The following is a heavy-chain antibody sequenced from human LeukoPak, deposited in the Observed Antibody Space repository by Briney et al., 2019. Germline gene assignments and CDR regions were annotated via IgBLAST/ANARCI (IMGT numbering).Heavy chain of an antibody. J-gene: IGHJ3*02. V-gene: IGHV1-2*02. CDR1: GYTFSGYC. CDR2: IKPNRGGT. D-gene: IGHD2-15*01. CDR3: AREAGIVVVVARSAPSDI. Sequence: VASVKVSCTASGYTFSGYCMHWVRQAPGQGLEWMGRIKPNRGGTNYAHSLQGRFTMTRDTAINSVYLQLSSLRSDDTAVYYCAREAGIVVVVARSAPSDIWGQGKMVTVSS.